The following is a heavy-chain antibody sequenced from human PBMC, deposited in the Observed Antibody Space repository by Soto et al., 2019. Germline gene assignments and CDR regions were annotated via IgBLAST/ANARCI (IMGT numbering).Heavy chain of an antibody. V-gene: IGHV1-69*13. Sequence: SVKVSCKXSGGTFSSYAISWVRQAPGQGLEWMGGIIPIFGTANYAQKFQGRVTITADESTSTAYMELSSLRSEDTAVYYCARSSSGWYKFDYWGQGTLVTVSS. D-gene: IGHD6-19*01. J-gene: IGHJ4*02. CDR2: IIPIFGTA. CDR1: GGTFSSYA. CDR3: ARSSSGWYKFDY.